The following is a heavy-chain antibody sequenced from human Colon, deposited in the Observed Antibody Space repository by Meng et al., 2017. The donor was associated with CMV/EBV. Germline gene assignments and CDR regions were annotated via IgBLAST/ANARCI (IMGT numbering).Heavy chain of an antibody. CDR3: AREGVTVTTPFEY. J-gene: IGHJ4*02. V-gene: IGHV4-34*01. CDR2: INHSGST. CDR1: GGSFSGYY. D-gene: IGHD4-17*01. Sequence: GSLRLSCAVYGGSFSGYYWSWIRQPPGKGLEWIGEINHSGSTNYNPSLKSPVTISVDTSKNQFSLKVVSVTAADTAVYYCAREGVTVTTPFEYWGQGTLVTVSS.